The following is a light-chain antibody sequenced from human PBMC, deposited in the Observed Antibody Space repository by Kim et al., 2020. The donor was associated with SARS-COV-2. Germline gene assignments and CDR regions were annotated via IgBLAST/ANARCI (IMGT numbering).Light chain of an antibody. J-gene: IGKJ1*01. CDR3: HQYGDSQA. V-gene: IGKV3-20*01. CDR1: QRVDSSH. Sequence: ETVLTQFPGTLSLSPGERATLSCRASQRVDSSHLAWYQQKPGQPPRLLMHGASKRATGIAHRFSGSGSGTDFTLTISRLEPEDFAVYCCHQYGDSQAFGQGTKVDIK. CDR2: GAS.